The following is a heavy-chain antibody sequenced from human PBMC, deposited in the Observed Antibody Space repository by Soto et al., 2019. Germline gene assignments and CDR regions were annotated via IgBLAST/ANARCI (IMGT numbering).Heavy chain of an antibody. J-gene: IGHJ4*02. CDR3: ASGGGMTTVNY. V-gene: IGHV3-66*01. Sequence: GESLKISCAASGFTVSSNYMSWVRQAPGKGLEWVSVIYSGGSTYYADSVKGRFTISRDNSKNTLYLQMNSLRAEDTAVYYCASGGGMTTVNYWGQGTLVTVSS. CDR1: GFTVSSNY. D-gene: IGHD4-4*01. CDR2: IYSGGST.